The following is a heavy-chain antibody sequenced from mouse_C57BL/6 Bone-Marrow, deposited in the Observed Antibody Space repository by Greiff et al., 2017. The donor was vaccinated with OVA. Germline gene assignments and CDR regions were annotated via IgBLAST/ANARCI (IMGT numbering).Heavy chain of an antibody. CDR3: TYYGSSYGFAY. D-gene: IGHD1-1*01. CDR2: IDPENGDT. J-gene: IGHJ3*01. CDR1: GFNIKDDY. V-gene: IGHV14-4*01. Sequence: VQLQQSGAELVRPGASVKLSCTASGFNIKDDYLHWVKQRPEQGLEWIGWIDPENGDTEYASKFQGKATITADTSSNTAYLQLSSLTSEDTAVYYCTYYGSSYGFAYWGQGTLVTVSA.